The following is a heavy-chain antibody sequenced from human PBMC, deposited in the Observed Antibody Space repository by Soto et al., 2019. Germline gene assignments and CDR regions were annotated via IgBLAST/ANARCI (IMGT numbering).Heavy chain of an antibody. V-gene: IGHV3-53*01. CDR2: IYNDGTT. CDR3: VRPLPSGQTHARDV. J-gene: IGHJ6*02. D-gene: IGHD3-10*01. Sequence: LRLSCVASGLPVAGSYMAWVRQAPGKGLEWASVIYNDGTTYYSQSVEGRFTISRDTSKNTLYLQMDRLRDEDTAVYYCVRPLPSGQTHARDVWGQGTTVTVSS. CDR1: GLPVAGSY.